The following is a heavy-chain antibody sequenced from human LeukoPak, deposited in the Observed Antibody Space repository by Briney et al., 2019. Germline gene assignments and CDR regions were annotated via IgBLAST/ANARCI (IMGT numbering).Heavy chain of an antibody. CDR2: IYSGGST. D-gene: IGHD6-13*01. CDR1: GFTVSSNY. V-gene: IGHV3-53*01. J-gene: IGHJ6*02. CDR3: ARWRAAAGTPPGNYYYYGMDV. Sequence: QAGGSLRLSCAASGFTVSSNYMSWVRQAPGKGLEWVSVIYSGGSTYYADSVKGRFTISRDNSKNTLYLQMNSLRAEDTAVYYCARWRAAAGTPPGNYYYYGMDVWGQGTTVTVSS.